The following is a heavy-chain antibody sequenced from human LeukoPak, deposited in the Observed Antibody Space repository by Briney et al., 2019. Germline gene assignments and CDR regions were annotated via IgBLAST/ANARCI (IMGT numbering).Heavy chain of an antibody. D-gene: IGHD3-10*01. CDR2: IYYSGST. Sequence: PSETLSLTCAVSGGSISSGGYSWSWIRQPPGKGLEWIGCIYYSGSTYYNPSLKSRVTISVDTSKNQFSLKLSSVTAADTAVYYCARGGRPPYFDYWGQGTLVTVSS. V-gene: IGHV4-30-4*07. CDR1: GGSISSGGYS. CDR3: ARGGRPPYFDY. J-gene: IGHJ4*02.